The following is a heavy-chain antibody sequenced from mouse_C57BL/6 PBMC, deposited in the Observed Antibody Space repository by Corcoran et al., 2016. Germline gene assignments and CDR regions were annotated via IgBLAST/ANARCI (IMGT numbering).Heavy chain of an antibody. CDR1: GYTFTTYG. J-gene: IGHJ2*01. Sequence: QIQLVQSGPELKKPGETVKISCKASGYTFTTYGMSWVKQAPGKGLKWMGWINTYSGVPPYADDFKGRFAFSLETSASTAYLQINNLKNEDTATYFCARGNWDSVDYWGQGTTLTVSS. CDR2: INTYSGVP. CDR3: ARGNWDSVDY. V-gene: IGHV9-3*01. D-gene: IGHD4-1*01.